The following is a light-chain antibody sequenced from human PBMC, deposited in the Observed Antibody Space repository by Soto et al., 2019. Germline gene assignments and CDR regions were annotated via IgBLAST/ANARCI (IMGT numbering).Light chain of an antibody. CDR2: GNS. CDR1: SSNIGAGYD. J-gene: IGLJ1*01. Sequence: LTQPPSVSGAPGQRVTISCTGSSSNIGAGYDVHWYQQLPGTAPKLLIYGNSNRPSGVPDRFSGSKSGTSASLAITGLQAEDDADYYCQSYDSSLSGYVFGTGTKVTVL. CDR3: QSYDSSLSGYV. V-gene: IGLV1-40*01.